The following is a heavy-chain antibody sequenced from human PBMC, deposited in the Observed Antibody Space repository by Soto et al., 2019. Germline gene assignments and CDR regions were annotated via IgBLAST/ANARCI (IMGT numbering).Heavy chain of an antibody. CDR1: GGSISSGGYY. Sequence: SETLSLTCTVSGGSISSGGYYWSWIRQHPGKGLEWIGYIYYSGSTYYNPSLKRRVTISVDTSKNKYSMKLSSVTTADMVVYYCARHVNLPLAGTGFDSWGRGTPVTVS. CDR3: ARHVNLPLAGTGFDS. V-gene: IGHV4-31*03. D-gene: IGHD6-19*01. J-gene: IGHJ4*02. CDR2: IYYSGST.